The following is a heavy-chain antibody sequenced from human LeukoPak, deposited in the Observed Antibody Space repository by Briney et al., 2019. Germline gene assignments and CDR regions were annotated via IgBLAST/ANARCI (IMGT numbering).Heavy chain of an antibody. Sequence: SETLSLTCTVSGASISSSSYYWAWLRQPPGKGLEWIGSIYYSGSTYYNPSLKSRVTISVDTSKNQFSLKPSSVTAADSAVYYCARTRYYYNSRSYGAPYYFDYWGQGTLVTVSS. CDR2: IYYSGST. CDR3: ARTRYYYNSRSYGAPYYFDY. CDR1: GASISSSSYY. J-gene: IGHJ4*02. V-gene: IGHV4-39*07. D-gene: IGHD3-10*01.